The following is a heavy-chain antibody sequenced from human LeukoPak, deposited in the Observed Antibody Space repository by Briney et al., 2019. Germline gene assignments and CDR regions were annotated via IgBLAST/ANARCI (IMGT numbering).Heavy chain of an antibody. V-gene: IGHV1-69*13. CDR2: IIPIFGTA. J-gene: IGHJ4*02. D-gene: IGHD5-24*01. Sequence: GASVKVSCKASGGTFSSYAISWVRQAPGQGLEWMGGIIPIFGTANYAQKFQGRVTITADESTSTAYMELSSLRSEDTAVYYCARDIRYGYNYYFDYWDQGTLVTVSS. CDR3: ARDIRYGYNYYFDY. CDR1: GGTFSSYA.